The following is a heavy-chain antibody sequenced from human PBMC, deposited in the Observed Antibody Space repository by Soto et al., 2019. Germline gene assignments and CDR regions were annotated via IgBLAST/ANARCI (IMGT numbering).Heavy chain of an antibody. CDR1: GFTFSSYA. Sequence: EVQLLESGGGLVQPGGSLRLSCAAAGFTFSSYAMSWVRQAPGKGLEWVSAISGSGGSTYYADSVKGRFTISRDNSKNTLYLQMNSLRAEDTAVYYCANVSPRIGRFIIQLWGQGTMVTVSS. CDR2: ISGSGGST. D-gene: IGHD3-10*01. J-gene: IGHJ1*01. V-gene: IGHV3-23*01. CDR3: ANVSPRIGRFIIQL.